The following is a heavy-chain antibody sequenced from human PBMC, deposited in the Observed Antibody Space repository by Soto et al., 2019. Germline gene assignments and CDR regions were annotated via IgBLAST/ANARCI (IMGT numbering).Heavy chain of an antibody. CDR2: IRSKTNSYAT. CDR3: TRPSIDY. CDR1: GFTFNSYG. Sequence: GGSLRLSCAASGFTFNSYGMHWVRQAPGKGLEWVGRIRSKTNSYATAYAESVKGRFTISRDDSKNTAYLQMNSLKTEDTAVYYCTRPSIDYWGQGTLVTVSS. D-gene: IGHD3-3*02. J-gene: IGHJ4*02. V-gene: IGHV3-73*01.